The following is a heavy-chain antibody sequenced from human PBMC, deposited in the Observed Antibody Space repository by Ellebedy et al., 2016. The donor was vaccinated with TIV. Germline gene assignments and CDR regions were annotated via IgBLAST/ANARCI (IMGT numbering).Heavy chain of an antibody. J-gene: IGHJ4*02. V-gene: IGHV4-39*01. CDR3: AIHIVVPAATEVFRDY. D-gene: IGHD2-2*01. Sequence: SETLSLTXTVSGGSISSSSYYWGWIRQPPGKGLEWIGSIYYSGSTYYNPSLKSRVTISVDTSKNQFSLKLSSVTAADTAVYYCAIHIVVPAATEVFRDYWGQGTLVTVSS. CDR2: IYYSGST. CDR1: GGSISSSSYY.